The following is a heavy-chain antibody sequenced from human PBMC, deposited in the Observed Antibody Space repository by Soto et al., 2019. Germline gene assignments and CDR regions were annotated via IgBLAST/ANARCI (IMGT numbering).Heavy chain of an antibody. CDR3: AKVNSNYVTGGYLDY. Sequence: EVRLLESGGGLAQPGGSLRLSCAASGFTFNNYAMTWVRQAPGKGLEWVSSITARGRGTNYADSVKGRFTISRDNSNNTLYLQLNSLRAEDTAVYYCAKVNSNYVTGGYLDYWGQGALVTVSS. CDR1: GFTFNNYA. CDR2: ITARGRGT. D-gene: IGHD4-4*01. V-gene: IGHV3-23*01. J-gene: IGHJ4*02.